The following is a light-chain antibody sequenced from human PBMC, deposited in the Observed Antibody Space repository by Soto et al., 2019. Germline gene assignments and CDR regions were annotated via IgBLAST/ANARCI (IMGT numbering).Light chain of an antibody. CDR1: QSISSW. V-gene: IGKV1-5*01. CDR2: DAS. J-gene: IGKJ2*01. CDR3: QQSNSPPYT. Sequence: DIQMTQSPSTLSSSVGDRVTITCRPSQSISSWLAWYQQKPGKAPNLLIYDASTLESGVPSRFSGSGSGTEFTLTISSLQADDVAAYYCQQSNSPPYTFGQGTKVEIK.